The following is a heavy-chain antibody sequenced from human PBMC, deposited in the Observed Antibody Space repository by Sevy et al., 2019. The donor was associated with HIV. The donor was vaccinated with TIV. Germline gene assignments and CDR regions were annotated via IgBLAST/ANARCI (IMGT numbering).Heavy chain of an antibody. Sequence: SETLSLTCAVYGGSFSGYYWSWIRQPPGKGLEWIGEINHSGSPNYNPSLKSRVTISVDTSKNQFYLKLSSVTAADTAVYYCARIAVGGKGRWLQFNWYFDLWGRGTLVTVSS. V-gene: IGHV4-34*01. D-gene: IGHD5-12*01. CDR3: ARIAVGGKGRWLQFNWYFDL. J-gene: IGHJ2*01. CDR1: GGSFSGYY. CDR2: INHSGSP.